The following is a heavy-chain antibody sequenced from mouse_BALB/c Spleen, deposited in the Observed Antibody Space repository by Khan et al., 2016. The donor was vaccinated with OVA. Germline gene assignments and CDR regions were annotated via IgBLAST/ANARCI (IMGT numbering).Heavy chain of an antibody. D-gene: IGHD2-2*01. CDR2: IYPGSANT. V-gene: IGHV1-77*01. CDR3: ARSGSGSFGF. CDR1: GYTFTDFY. J-gene: IGHJ3*01. Sequence: QQQSGAELARPGASVKLSCKTSGYTFTDFYINWVKQRTGQGLEWIGDIYPGSANTYYNEKFKGKATLTVDKSSSTAYMQLSSLTSEDSAVYFCARSGSGSFGFWGQGTLVTVSA.